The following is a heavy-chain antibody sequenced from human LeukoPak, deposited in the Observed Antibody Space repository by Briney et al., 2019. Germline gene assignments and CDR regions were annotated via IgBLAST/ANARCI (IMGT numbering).Heavy chain of an antibody. V-gene: IGHV1-2*02. CDR2: LNINSGDT. Sequence: ASVKVSCKASGYTVTRYYMHWVRQAPGQGLEWMGWLNINSGDTNYAHKFKGRVTMTRDTSITTAYMELSRLRSDDTAVYYCARGTGGVFDYWGQGTLVTVSS. CDR3: ARGTGGVFDY. J-gene: IGHJ4*02. D-gene: IGHD3-16*01. CDR1: GYTVTRYY.